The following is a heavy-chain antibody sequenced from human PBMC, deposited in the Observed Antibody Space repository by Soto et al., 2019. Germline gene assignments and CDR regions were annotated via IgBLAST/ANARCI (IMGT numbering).Heavy chain of an antibody. V-gene: IGHV4-59*08. D-gene: IGHD6-19*01. CDR3: ARLYSSGWSFDY. Sequence: SETLSLTCTVSGGSISSYYWSWIRQPPGKGLEWIGYIYYSGSTNYNPSLKSRVTISVDTSKNQFSLKLSSVTAADTAVYYCARLYSSGWSFDYWGQGTLVTDS. J-gene: IGHJ4*02. CDR2: IYYSGST. CDR1: GGSISSYY.